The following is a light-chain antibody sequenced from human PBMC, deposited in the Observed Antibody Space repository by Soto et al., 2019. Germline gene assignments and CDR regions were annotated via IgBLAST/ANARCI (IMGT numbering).Light chain of an antibody. CDR2: DAT. CDR3: QQSYTTLRT. J-gene: IGKJ1*01. V-gene: IGKV1-39*01. Sequence: GDRVTITCRASQSISSYLNWYQQKPGKAPNLLIYDATNLQSGVPSRFSGSGSGTDFTLTISSLQPEDFATYYCQQSYTTLRTFGQGTKVDIK. CDR1: QSISSY.